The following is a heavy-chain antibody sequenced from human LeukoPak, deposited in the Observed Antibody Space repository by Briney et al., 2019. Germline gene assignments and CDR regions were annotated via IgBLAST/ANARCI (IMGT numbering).Heavy chain of an antibody. CDR2: VYYSGDT. J-gene: IGHJ4*02. D-gene: IGHD2/OR15-2a*01. Sequence: SETLSLTCTVSGGSITSYYWSWIRQPPGQGLVWIGYVYYSGDTDYSPSLKSRVTMSLDTSKNQFSLKLRSVTAADTAVYYCARGATSLSYFDSRGQGTLVTVSS. CDR3: ARGATSLSYFDS. CDR1: GGSITSYY. V-gene: IGHV4-59*01.